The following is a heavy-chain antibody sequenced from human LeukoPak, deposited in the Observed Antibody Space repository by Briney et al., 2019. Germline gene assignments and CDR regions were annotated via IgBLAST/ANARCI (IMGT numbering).Heavy chain of an antibody. CDR1: GASISTYY. V-gene: IGHV4-4*07. CDR2: IYTSGSP. J-gene: IGHJ4*02. D-gene: IGHD3-16*01. CDR3: ARERGGVENDY. Sequence: PSETLSLTCTVSGASISTYYWSWIRQPAGKGLEWIGRIYTSGSPNYNPSLKSRVTMSLDTSKNQFSLQLSSVTDADTAVYFCARERGGVENDYWGQGTLVTVSS.